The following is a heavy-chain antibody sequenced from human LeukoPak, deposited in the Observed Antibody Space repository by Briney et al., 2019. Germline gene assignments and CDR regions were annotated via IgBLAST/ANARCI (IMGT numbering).Heavy chain of an antibody. V-gene: IGHV3-23*01. CDR1: GFTFSSYA. Sequence: GGSLRLSCAASGFTFSSYAMSWVRQAPGKGLEWVSAISGSGGSTYYADSVKGRFTISRDNSKNTLYLQMNSLRAEDTAVYYCAKKSSSRNSYYYYGMEVWGQGTTVTVSS. D-gene: IGHD1-1*01. CDR3: AKKSSSRNSYYYYGMEV. CDR2: ISGSGGST. J-gene: IGHJ6*02.